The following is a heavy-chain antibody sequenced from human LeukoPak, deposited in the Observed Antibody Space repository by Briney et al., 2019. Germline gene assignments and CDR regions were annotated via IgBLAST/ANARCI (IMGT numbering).Heavy chain of an antibody. D-gene: IGHD1-7*01. J-gene: IGHJ6*03. CDR2: ISGSGGST. CDR1: GFTFSSYA. CDR3: AKRRGLELTYYYHMDV. V-gene: IGHV3-23*01. Sequence: GGSLRLSRAASGFTFSSYAMSWVRQAPGKGLEWVSAISGSGGSTYYADSVKGRFTISRDNSKNTLYLQMNSLRADDTAVYYCAKRRGLELTYYYHMDVWGKGTTVTVSS.